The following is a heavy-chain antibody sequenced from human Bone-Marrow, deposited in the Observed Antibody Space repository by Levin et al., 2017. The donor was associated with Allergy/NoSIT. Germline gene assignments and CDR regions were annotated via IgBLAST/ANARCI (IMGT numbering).Heavy chain of an antibody. J-gene: IGHJ4*02. CDR3: ARTSYGSGYDTIDY. Sequence: SGPTLVKPTQTLTLTCTFSGFSLSTSGMRVSWIRQPPGKALEWLARIDWDDDKFYSTSLKTRLTISKDTSKNQVVLTMTNMDPVDTATYYCARTSYGSGYDTIDYWGQGTLVTVSS. D-gene: IGHD3-22*01. CDR2: IDWDDDK. CDR1: GFSLSTSGMR. V-gene: IGHV2-70*04.